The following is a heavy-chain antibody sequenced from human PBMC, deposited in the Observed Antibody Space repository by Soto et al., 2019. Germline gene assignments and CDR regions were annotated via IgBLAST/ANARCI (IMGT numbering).Heavy chain of an antibody. D-gene: IGHD4-17*01. CDR2: INPNSGGT. CDR3: AATTVTTGPFDY. CDR1: GYTFTGYY. V-gene: IGHV1-2*04. J-gene: IGHJ4*02. Sequence: QVQLVQSGAEVKKPGASVKVSCKASGYTFTGYYMHWVRQAPGQGLEWMGWINPNSGGTNYAQKLQGWVTMTRDTSISTAYMELSRLRSDDTAVYYCAATTVTTGPFDYWGQGTLVTVSS.